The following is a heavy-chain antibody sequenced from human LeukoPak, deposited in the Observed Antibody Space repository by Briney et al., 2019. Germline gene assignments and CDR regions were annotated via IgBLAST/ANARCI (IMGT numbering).Heavy chain of an antibody. J-gene: IGHJ6*02. CDR1: GYTFTGYY. V-gene: IGHV1-2*06. CDR3: ARDQAVSTYYYYYGMDV. Sequence: ASVKVSCKASGYTFTGYYMHWVRQAPGQGLEWMGRIDPNSGGTNYAQKFQGMVTMTRDTSISTAYMELSRLRSDDTAVYYCARDQAVSTYYYYYGMDVWGQGTTVTVSS. CDR2: IDPNSGGT.